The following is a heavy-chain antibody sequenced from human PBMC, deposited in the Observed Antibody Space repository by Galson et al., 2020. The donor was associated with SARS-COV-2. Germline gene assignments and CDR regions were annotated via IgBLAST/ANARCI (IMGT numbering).Heavy chain of an antibody. CDR3: GRYLWGPHYDSNTGYYNDGFDL. D-gene: IGHD3-9*01. CDR2: IQHYGGEE. J-gene: IGHJ2*01. V-gene: IGHV3-7*01. Sequence: TGGSLRLSCAASGFTFTKYWMAWVRQAPGKGLEWVADIQHYGGEERYVASVKGRFTISRDNAEHSPYLQMTSLGAEDTAVYYCGRYLWGPHYDSNTGYYNDGFDLWGRGTLVTVSS. CDR1: GFTFTKYW.